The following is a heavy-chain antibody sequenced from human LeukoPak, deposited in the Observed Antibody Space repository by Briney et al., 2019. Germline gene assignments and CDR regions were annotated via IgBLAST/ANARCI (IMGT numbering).Heavy chain of an antibody. CDR1: GFTFSDFG. V-gene: IGHV3-30*18. Sequence: PGGSLRLSWAASGFTFSDFGMHWVRQAPGKGLESVAVISHDGNSKYSADSVKGRFTISRDNSKNTLYLQMDSLRVEDTAVYYCAKDRSYSGYEPLDYWGQGTLVTVSS. CDR3: AKDRSYSGYEPLDY. D-gene: IGHD5-12*01. J-gene: IGHJ4*02. CDR2: ISHDGNSK.